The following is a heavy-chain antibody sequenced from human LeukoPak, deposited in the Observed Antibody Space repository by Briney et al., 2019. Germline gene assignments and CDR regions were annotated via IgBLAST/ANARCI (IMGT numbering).Heavy chain of an antibody. Sequence: GGSLRLSCAASGFTFSSYWMHWVRQAPGKGLEWVSYISSSSSTIYYADSVKGRFTISRDNAKNSLYLQMNSLRAEDTAVYYCAREYLEWFPYWFDPWGQGTLVTVSS. V-gene: IGHV3-48*01. CDR1: GFTFSSYW. J-gene: IGHJ5*02. CDR3: AREYLEWFPYWFDP. CDR2: ISSSSSTI. D-gene: IGHD3-3*01.